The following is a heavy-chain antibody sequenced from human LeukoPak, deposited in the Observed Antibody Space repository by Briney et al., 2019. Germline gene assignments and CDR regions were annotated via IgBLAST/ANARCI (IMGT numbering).Heavy chain of an antibody. J-gene: IGHJ3*02. CDR3: ARSVSRGYSYGSPDAFDI. CDR2: HSSSSSYI. D-gene: IGHD5-18*01. CDR1: GFTFSSYS. Sequence: GGSLRLSCAASGFTFSSYSKNLVPQAPGKGLEWVSSHSSSSSYIYYADSVKGRFTISRDNAKNSLYLQMNNLRAEDTAVYYCARSVSRGYSYGSPDAFDIWGQGTMVTVSS. V-gene: IGHV3-21*01.